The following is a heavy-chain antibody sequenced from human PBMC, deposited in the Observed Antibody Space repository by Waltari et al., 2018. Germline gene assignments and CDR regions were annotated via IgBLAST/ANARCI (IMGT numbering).Heavy chain of an antibody. CDR2: IYYSGST. V-gene: IGHV4-39*07. Sequence: QLQLQESGPGLVKPSETLSLTCTVSGGSISSSSYYWGWIRQPPGKGLEGIGSIYYSGSTYYNPSLKSRFTISVDTSKNQFSLKLSSVTAADTAVYYCARHPFTMVRGVIKGFDYWGQGTLVTVSS. J-gene: IGHJ4*02. D-gene: IGHD3-10*01. CDR3: ARHPFTMVRGVIKGFDY. CDR1: GGSISSSSYY.